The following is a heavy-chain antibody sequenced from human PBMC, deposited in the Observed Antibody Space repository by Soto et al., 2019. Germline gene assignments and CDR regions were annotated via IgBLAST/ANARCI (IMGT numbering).Heavy chain of an antibody. V-gene: IGHV3-33*01. CDR3: ARDGAYCSGGSCYNDAFDI. CDR1: GFTFSSYG. Sequence: QVQLVESGGGVVQPGRSLRLSCAASGFTFSSYGMHWVRQAPGKGLEWVAVIWYDGSNKYYADSVKGRFTISRDNSKNTLYLQMNRLRGEDTAVYYCARDGAYCSGGSCYNDAFDIWGQGTMVTVSS. J-gene: IGHJ3*02. D-gene: IGHD2-15*01. CDR2: IWYDGSNK.